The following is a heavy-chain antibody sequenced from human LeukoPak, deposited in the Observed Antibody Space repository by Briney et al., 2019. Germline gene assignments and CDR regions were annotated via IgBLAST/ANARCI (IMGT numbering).Heavy chain of an antibody. CDR2: ISSSGSTI. D-gene: IGHD3-22*01. CDR1: GFTFSSYG. CDR3: ARVSRYYYDSSGLQHAFDI. Sequence: GGSLRLSCAASGFTFSSYGMHWVRQAPGKGLEWVSYISSSGSTIYYADSVKGRFTISRDNAKNSLYLQMNSLRAEDTAVYYCARVSRYYYDSSGLQHAFDIWGQGTMVTVSS. J-gene: IGHJ3*02. V-gene: IGHV3-48*04.